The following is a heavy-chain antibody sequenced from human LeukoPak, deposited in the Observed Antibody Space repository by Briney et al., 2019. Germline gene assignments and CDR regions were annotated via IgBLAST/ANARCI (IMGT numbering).Heavy chain of an antibody. CDR1: GYTFTSYG. CDR2: ISAYNGNT. J-gene: IGHJ4*02. D-gene: IGHD5-18*01. CDR3: ARDPSVDTAIGFDY. V-gene: IGHV1-18*04. Sequence: SSVKVSCKASGYTFTSYGISWVRKAPGQGLEWMGLISAYNGNTNYAQKPLGRVTMTTDTSTSTAYMELRSLRSDNAAVYYCARDPSVDTAIGFDYWGQGTLVTVSS.